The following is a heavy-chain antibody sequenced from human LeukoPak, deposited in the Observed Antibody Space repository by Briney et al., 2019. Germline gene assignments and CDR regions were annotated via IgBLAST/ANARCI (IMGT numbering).Heavy chain of an antibody. D-gene: IGHD5-12*01. CDR3: AKDLERVVATIY. Sequence: GGSLRLSCAASGFTLSSYAMSWVRQAPGKGLEWVSAISGSGGSTYYADSVKGRFTISRDNSKNTLYLQMNSLRAEDTAVYYCAKDLERVVATIYWGQGTLVTVSS. CDR2: ISGSGGST. V-gene: IGHV3-23*01. J-gene: IGHJ4*02. CDR1: GFTLSSYA.